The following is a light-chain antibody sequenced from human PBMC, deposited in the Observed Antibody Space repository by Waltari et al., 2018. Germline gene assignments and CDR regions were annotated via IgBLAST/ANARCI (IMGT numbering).Light chain of an antibody. J-gene: IGKJ1*01. CDR2: KAS. CDR1: QRISRW. V-gene: IGKV1-5*03. Sequence: DIEMTQSPSTVSASVGDRVTITCRTSQRISRWLGWYQQKPGKAPKLLISKASTLESGVPSRFSGIGSGTEFTLTISNLQVDDFAIYFCQQYNSYSMWTFGQGTKVESK. CDR3: QQYNSYSMWT.